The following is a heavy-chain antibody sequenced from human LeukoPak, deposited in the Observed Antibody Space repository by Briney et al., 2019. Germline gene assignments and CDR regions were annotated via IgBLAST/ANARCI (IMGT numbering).Heavy chain of an antibody. J-gene: IGHJ4*02. CDR3: ARVSAEWLLSY. D-gene: IGHD3-3*01. Sequence: GGSLRLTCAASGFTFSSDWMAWVRQAPGKGLEWVANIKQDGGEKFYLDSVKGRFTISRDNSRNSLYLQMNSLTAEDTAVYYCARVSAEWLLSYWGQGTLVTVSS. CDR1: GFTFSSDW. V-gene: IGHV3-7*01. CDR2: IKQDGGEK.